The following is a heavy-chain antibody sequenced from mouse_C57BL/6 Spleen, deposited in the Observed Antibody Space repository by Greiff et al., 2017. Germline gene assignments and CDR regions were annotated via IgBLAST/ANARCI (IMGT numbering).Heavy chain of an antibody. V-gene: IGHV1-9*01. D-gene: IGHD1-1*01. CDR1: GYTFTGYW. CDR3: ATSYYYGSSYFDY. CDR2: ILPGSGST. J-gene: IGHJ2*01. Sequence: QVQLQQSGAELMKPGASVKLSCKATGYTFTGYWIEWVKQRPGHGLEWIGEILPGSGSTNNNEKFKGKATFTADTTSNTAYMQLSSLTTEDSAIYYCATSYYYGSSYFDYWGQGTTLTVSS.